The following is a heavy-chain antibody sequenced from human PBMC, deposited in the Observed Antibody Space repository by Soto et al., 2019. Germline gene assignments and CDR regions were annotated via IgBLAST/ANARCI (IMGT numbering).Heavy chain of an antibody. CDR2: ISGSGGST. D-gene: IGHD6-13*01. Sequence: PSETLSLTCTVSGGSISSYYWSWVRQAPGKGLEWVSAISGSGGSTYYADSVKGRFTISRDNSKNTLYLQMNSLRAEDTAVYYCAYSSTPFDYWGQGTLVTVSS. V-gene: IGHV3-23*01. J-gene: IGHJ4*02. CDR3: AYSSTPFDY. CDR1: GGSISSYY.